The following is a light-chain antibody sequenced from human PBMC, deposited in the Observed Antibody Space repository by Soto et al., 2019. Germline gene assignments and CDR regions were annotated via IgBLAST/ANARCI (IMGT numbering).Light chain of an antibody. CDR3: QQYNNWPLT. J-gene: IGKJ4*01. V-gene: IGKV3-15*01. CDR2: GAS. Sequence: EIVMTQSPATLSVSPGERATLSCRASQSVSSNLAWYQQKPGQAPRLLIYGASTGATGSPARFSGSGSGTEFTLNISSLQSEDFAVYYCQQYNNWPLTFGGGTKVDIE. CDR1: QSVSSN.